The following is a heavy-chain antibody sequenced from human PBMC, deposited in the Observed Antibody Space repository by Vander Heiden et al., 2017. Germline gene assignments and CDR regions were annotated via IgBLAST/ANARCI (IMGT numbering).Heavy chain of an antibody. J-gene: IGHJ4*02. Sequence: VQLFESGGGLVQPGGSLRLSCAASGLNFNNSAMSWVRQAAGKALEWGSPLNGRVGKTYYADSVKGRFTISRDNSKNTLSLQMNSLRAEDTAVYYCAKWSSYYYDSSAYYHFDYWGQGTLVTGSS. CDR2: LNGRVGKT. CDR1: GLNFNNSA. V-gene: IGHV3-23*01. CDR3: AKWSSYYYDSSAYYHFDY. D-gene: IGHD3-22*01.